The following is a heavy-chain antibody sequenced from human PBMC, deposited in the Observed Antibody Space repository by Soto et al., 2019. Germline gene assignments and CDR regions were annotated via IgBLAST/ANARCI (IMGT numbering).Heavy chain of an antibody. Sequence: ASVKVSCKASGYIFSTYGISWVRQAPGQGLEWMAWISTSNGDTHYAQKVQDRVSMTTDRLTSTAFMELRSLRSDDTAIYYCARDSAAHGPVFDYWGQGTLVTVSS. CDR1: GYIFSTYG. D-gene: IGHD6-13*01. CDR2: ISTSNGDT. CDR3: ARDSAAHGPVFDY. V-gene: IGHV1-18*04. J-gene: IGHJ4*02.